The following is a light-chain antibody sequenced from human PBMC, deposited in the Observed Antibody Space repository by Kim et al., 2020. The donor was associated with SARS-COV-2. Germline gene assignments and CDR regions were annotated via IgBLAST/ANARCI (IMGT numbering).Light chain of an antibody. CDR3: NSRDSTSNHLI. V-gene: IGLV3-19*01. Sequence: SSELTQDPTMSVALGQTVRITCQGDSLRNYYASWYQQKPGQAPVVVIYGKNDRPSGIPDRFSGSRTGDTASLTITGAQAEDEPDYYCNSRDSTSNHLIFGGGTQLTVL. J-gene: IGLJ2*01. CDR1: SLRNYY. CDR2: GKN.